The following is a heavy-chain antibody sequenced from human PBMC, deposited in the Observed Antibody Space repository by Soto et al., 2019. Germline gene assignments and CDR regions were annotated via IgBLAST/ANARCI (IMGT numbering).Heavy chain of an antibody. J-gene: IGHJ4*02. Sequence: QVQLVESGGGGVQPGRSLRLSCAASGFPFISYAMPWVRQAPGKGLEWVAVISYDGSNKYYANSVKGRFTISRDNSKNTLYLQMNSLIAEDTAVYYCARDLEQWLAKESYWGQGTLVTVSS. D-gene: IGHD6-19*01. CDR3: ARDLEQWLAKESY. V-gene: IGHV3-30*14. CDR2: ISYDGSNK. CDR1: GFPFISYA.